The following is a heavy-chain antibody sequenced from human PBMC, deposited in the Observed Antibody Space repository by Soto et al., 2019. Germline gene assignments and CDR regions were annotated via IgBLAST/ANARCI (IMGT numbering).Heavy chain of an antibody. D-gene: IGHD3-10*01. CDR2: INDDGSAT. Sequence: EVQLVESGGGLVQPGGSLRLSCAASGFTFSGSWMHWVRQAPGKGLVWVSRINDDGSATSYADFVKGRFTISRDNAKDTLFLQMNGLRAEDTAVYYCARVIFGSGTANDYWGQGTLVTVSS. J-gene: IGHJ4*02. CDR3: ARVIFGSGTANDY. CDR1: GFTFSGSW. V-gene: IGHV3-74*01.